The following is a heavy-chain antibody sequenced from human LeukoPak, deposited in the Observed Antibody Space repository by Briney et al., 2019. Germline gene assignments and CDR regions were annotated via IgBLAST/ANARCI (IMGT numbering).Heavy chain of an antibody. CDR3: ARAQYNSSPDY. D-gene: IGHD2/OR15-2a*01. CDR1: GFIFSTYG. V-gene: IGHV3-21*01. Sequence: GGSLRLSCVASGFIFSTYGMTWVRQAPGKGLEWVSYISSSSSYIHYADSVKGRFTISRDNAKNSLYLQMDSLRAEDTAVYYCARAQYNSSPDYWGQGTLVTVSS. CDR2: ISSSSSYI. J-gene: IGHJ4*02.